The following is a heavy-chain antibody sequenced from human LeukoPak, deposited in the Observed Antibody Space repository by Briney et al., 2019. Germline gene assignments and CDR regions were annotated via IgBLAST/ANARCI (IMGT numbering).Heavy chain of an antibody. V-gene: IGHV3-23*01. CDR2: ISASGGHT. Sequence: GGSLRLSCAASGFTFNNYAMSWVRQAPGKGLEWVSAISASGGHTYYGDSVKGRFTISRDNSKNTLSLQVNSLRAEDTAVYYCAKLKQWQPQRYFFEYWGQGALVTVAS. CDR3: AKLKQWQPQRYFFEY. D-gene: IGHD6-19*01. J-gene: IGHJ4*02. CDR1: GFTFNNYA.